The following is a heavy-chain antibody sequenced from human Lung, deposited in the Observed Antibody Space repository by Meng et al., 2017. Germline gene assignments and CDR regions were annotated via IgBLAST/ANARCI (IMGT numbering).Heavy chain of an antibody. CDR1: GFTFSNAW. CDR3: SGHVDY. V-gene: IGHV3-15*01. J-gene: IGHJ4*01. Sequence: GQMVESGGGFVKPGRSLRLSCAASGFTFSNAWMTWVRQAPGKGLEWIGRMKSNVDGGTVDYAAAVKGRFFISRDDSENTFYLQMISLKTEDTAVYYCSGHVDYWGHGTLVTVSS. CDR2: MKSNVDGGTV.